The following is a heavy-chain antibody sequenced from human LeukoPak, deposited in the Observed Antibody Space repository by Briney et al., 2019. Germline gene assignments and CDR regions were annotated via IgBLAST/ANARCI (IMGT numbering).Heavy chain of an antibody. CDR1: GFIFSSYW. Sequence: AGGYLRLSCAASGFIFSSYWMTWVHQAPGKGLEWVANIKQAGSENSYVDSVKGRFTISRDNAKNSLYLQINSLRAEDTAVYYCAKWARFLEWLLHYFDYWGQGTLVTVSS. CDR2: IKQAGSEN. J-gene: IGHJ4*02. CDR3: AKWARFLEWLLHYFDY. V-gene: IGHV3-7*01. D-gene: IGHD3-3*01.